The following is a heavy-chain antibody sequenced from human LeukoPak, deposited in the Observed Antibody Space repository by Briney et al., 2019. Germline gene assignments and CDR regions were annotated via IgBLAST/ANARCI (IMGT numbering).Heavy chain of an antibody. J-gene: IGHJ3*02. CDR3: AREALNWGRSAFDI. D-gene: IGHD7-27*01. Sequence: PGGSLRLSCAASGFTFSSYSMNWVRQAPGKGLEWVSSISSSSSYVYYADSVKGRFTISRDNAKNSLYLQMNSLRAEDTAVYYCAREALNWGRSAFDIWGQGTMVTVSS. CDR2: ISSSSSYV. V-gene: IGHV3-21*01. CDR1: GFTFSSYS.